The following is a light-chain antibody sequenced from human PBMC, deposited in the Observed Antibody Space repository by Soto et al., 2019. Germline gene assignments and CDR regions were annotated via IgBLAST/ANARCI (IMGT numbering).Light chain of an antibody. V-gene: IGLV2-8*01. CDR3: SSYAGRNYV. CDR2: EVS. CDR1: SSDFGYYNY. Sequence: QPVLSQPPSASASPGQSFTISCTGTSSDFGYYNYVSWYQQPPCRAPKLIIYEVSERPSGVPDRFSGSKSGNTASLTVSGLQADDEAAYYCSSYAGRNYVFGAGTKVTVL. J-gene: IGLJ1*01.